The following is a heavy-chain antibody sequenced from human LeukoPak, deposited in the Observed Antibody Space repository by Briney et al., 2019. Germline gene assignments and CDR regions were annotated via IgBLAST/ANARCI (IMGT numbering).Heavy chain of an antibody. V-gene: IGHV3-33*01. Sequence: GGSLRLSCAASGFTFSSYGMHWVRQAPGKGLEWVAVIWYDGSNKYYADSVKGRFTISRDNSKNTLYLQMNSLRAEDTAVYYCARALVRGGTLDAFDIWGQGTMVTVSS. CDR2: IWYDGSNK. CDR1: GFTFSSYG. D-gene: IGHD2-15*01. J-gene: IGHJ3*02. CDR3: ARALVRGGTLDAFDI.